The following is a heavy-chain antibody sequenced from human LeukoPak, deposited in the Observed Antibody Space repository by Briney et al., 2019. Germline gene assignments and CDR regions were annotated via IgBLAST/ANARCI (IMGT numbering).Heavy chain of an antibody. V-gene: IGHV3-33*01. CDR2: ICYDGSNK. D-gene: IGHD2-15*01. Sequence: GGSLRLSCAASGFTFSSYGMHWVRQAPGKGLEWVAVICYDGSNKYYADSVKGRFTISRDNSKNTLYLQMNSLRAEDTAVYYCARDPRRRYCSGGSCNHFDYWGQGTLVTVSS. CDR3: ARDPRRRYCSGGSCNHFDY. CDR1: GFTFSSYG. J-gene: IGHJ4*02.